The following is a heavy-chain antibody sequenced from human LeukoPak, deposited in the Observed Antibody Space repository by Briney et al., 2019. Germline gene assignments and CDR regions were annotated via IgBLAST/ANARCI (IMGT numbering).Heavy chain of an antibody. CDR3: TTQMGYYDSSGYTR. CDR1: GFTFSGSA. CDR2: IRSKANSYAT. D-gene: IGHD3-22*01. V-gene: IGHV3-73*01. J-gene: IGHJ4*02. Sequence: GGSLRLSCAASGFTFSGSAMHWVRQASGKGLEWVGRIRSKANSYATAYAASVKGRFTISRDDSKNTAYLQMNSLKTEDTAVYYCTTQMGYYDSSGYTRGGQGTLVTVSS.